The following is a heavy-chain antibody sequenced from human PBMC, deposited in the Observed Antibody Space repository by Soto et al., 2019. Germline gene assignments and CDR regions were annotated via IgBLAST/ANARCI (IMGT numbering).Heavy chain of an antibody. CDR3: ARAFSPGGRYYYYGMDV. Sequence: SETLSLTCTVSGGSISSGGYYWSWIRQHPGKGLEWIGYIYYSGSTYYNPSLKSRVTISVDTSKNQFSLKLSSVTAADTAVYYCARAFSPGGRYYYYGMDVWGQGTTVTVS. CDR2: IYYSGST. D-gene: IGHD3-10*01. CDR1: GGSISSGGYY. V-gene: IGHV4-31*03. J-gene: IGHJ6*02.